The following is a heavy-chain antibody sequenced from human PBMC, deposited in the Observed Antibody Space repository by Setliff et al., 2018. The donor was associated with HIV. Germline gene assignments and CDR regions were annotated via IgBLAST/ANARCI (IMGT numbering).Heavy chain of an antibody. D-gene: IGHD2-15*01. V-gene: IGHV3-74*03. CDR1: GLTFEDYG. CDR3: ARDVAGKYDF. Sequence: GGSLRLSCAVSGLTFEDYGMHWVRQGPGKGLVWVSRSNEDGSFTSYADSVKGRFTISRDNAKNTLYLQMNSLRAEDTGIYYCARDVAGKYDFWGQGTLVTVSS. CDR2: SNEDGSFT. J-gene: IGHJ4*02.